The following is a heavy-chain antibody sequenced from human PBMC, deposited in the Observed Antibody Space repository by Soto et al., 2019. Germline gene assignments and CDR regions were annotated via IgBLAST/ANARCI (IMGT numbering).Heavy chain of an antibody. CDR3: ARPRAGYCSSTSCRNAFDI. D-gene: IGHD2-2*01. V-gene: IGHV4-39*01. Sequence: SETLSLTCTVSGGSISSSSYYWGWIRQPPGKGLEWIGSIYYSGSTYYNPSLKSRVTISVDTSKNQFSLKLSSVTAADTAVYYWARPRAGYCSSTSCRNAFDIWGQGTMVTVSS. CDR2: IYYSGST. J-gene: IGHJ3*02. CDR1: GGSISSSSYY.